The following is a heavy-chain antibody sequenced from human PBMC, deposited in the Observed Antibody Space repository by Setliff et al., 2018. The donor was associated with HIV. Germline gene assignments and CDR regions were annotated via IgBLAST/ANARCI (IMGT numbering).Heavy chain of an antibody. D-gene: IGHD3-22*01. V-gene: IGHV7-4-1*02. CDR1: GYSFTSYA. J-gene: IGHJ5*02. CDR2: INTHTGDP. Sequence: GASVKVSCKASGYSFTSYAVNWVRQAPGQGLEWMGWINTHTGDPSYAQVFTGRFVFSLDASVSTAYLQISSLKAEDTAVYYCARTDELPHYSYDTSGYSFDPWGQGTLVTVSS. CDR3: ARTDELPHYSYDTSGYSFDP.